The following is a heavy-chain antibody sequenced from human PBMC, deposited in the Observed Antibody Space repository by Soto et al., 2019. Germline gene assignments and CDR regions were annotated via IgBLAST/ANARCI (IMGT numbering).Heavy chain of an antibody. V-gene: IGHV4-61*01. Sequence: SETLSLTCTVSGGSVSSGSYYWSWIRQPPGKGLEWIGYIYYSGSTNYNPSLKSRVTMSVDASKNQFSLKLSSVTAADTAVYYCARGSLEWLHTRYYYYMDVWGKGTTVTVSS. J-gene: IGHJ6*03. D-gene: IGHD3-3*01. CDR3: ARGSLEWLHTRYYYYMDV. CDR2: IYYSGST. CDR1: GGSVSSGSYY.